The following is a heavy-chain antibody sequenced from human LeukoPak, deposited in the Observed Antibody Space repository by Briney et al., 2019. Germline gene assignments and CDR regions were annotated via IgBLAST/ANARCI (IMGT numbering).Heavy chain of an antibody. CDR1: GLTFSSYA. CDR3: AKDQSGYTVYYFDY. Sequence: PGGSLRLSCAASGLTFSSYAMSWVRQAPEKGLEWVSAISGGGGSTYYADSVKGRFTISRDNSKNTLYLQMNSLRAEDTAVYYCAKDQSGYTVYYFDYWGQGTLVTVSS. CDR2: ISGGGGST. J-gene: IGHJ4*02. D-gene: IGHD5/OR15-5a*01. V-gene: IGHV3-23*01.